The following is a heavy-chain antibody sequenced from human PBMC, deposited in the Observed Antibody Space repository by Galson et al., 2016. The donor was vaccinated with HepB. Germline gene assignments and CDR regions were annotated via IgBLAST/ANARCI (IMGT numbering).Heavy chain of an antibody. V-gene: IGHV3-21*01. CDR1: GFTFSSYT. D-gene: IGHD5-18*01. CDR2: ISSRSSDI. J-gene: IGHJ4*02. Sequence: SLRLSCAASGFTFSSYTMNWVRQAPGKGLEWVSSISSRSSDIYYADSVKGRFTISRDNAKNSLYLQMNSLRAEDTAVYYCARMVRFDSYGYPGNRDYWGQGTLVTVSS. CDR3: ARMVRFDSYGYPGNRDY.